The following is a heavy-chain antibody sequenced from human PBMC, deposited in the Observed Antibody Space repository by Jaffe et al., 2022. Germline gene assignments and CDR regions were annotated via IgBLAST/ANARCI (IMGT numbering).Heavy chain of an antibody. J-gene: IGHJ4*02. V-gene: IGHV1-3*01. CDR1: GYTFTSYA. CDR3: ARVHAGSDGDEHFDY. Sequence: QVQLVQSGAEVKKPGASVKVSCKASGYTFTSYAMHWVRQAPGQRLEWMGWINAGNGNTKYSQKFQGRVTITRDTSASTAYMELSSLRSEDTAVYYCARVHAGSDGDEHFDYWGQGTLVTVSS. D-gene: IGHD4-17*01. CDR2: INAGNGNT.